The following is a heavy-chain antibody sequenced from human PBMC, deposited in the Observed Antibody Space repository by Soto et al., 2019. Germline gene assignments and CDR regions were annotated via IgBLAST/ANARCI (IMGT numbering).Heavy chain of an antibody. CDR2: VHPNSGGT. Sequence: RASVKVSCKAPGYTFSVYHMHWVRQAPGQGLEWMGWVHPNSGGTNYAQSFEGRVTMTRDTYINTAYMELSRLTSDDTAVYYCAKELQRGMDVWGQGTTVTVSS. D-gene: IGHD4-4*01. J-gene: IGHJ6*02. CDR3: AKELQRGMDV. CDR1: GYTFSVYH. V-gene: IGHV1-2*02.